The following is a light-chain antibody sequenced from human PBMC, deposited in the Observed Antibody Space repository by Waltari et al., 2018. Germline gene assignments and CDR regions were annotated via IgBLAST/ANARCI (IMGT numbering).Light chain of an antibody. J-gene: IGKJ1*01. Sequence: DIVITQSPDALAVSLGERVTINCKCSQSVLYTPNNKNYLAWYHQKPGQPPQLLIYWASTRESGVPDRVSGSGSGTDFTLTINSLQAEDVAVYYCQQYARIPRTFGLGSKVEIK. CDR1: QSVLYTPNNKNY. CDR3: QQYARIPRT. V-gene: IGKV4-1*01. CDR2: WAS.